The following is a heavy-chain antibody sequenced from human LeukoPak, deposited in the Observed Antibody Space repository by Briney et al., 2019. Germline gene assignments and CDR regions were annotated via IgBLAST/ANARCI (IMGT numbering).Heavy chain of an antibody. CDR2: IYHSGST. CDR1: GGSISSYY. Sequence: PSETLSLTCTVSGGSISSYYWSWIRQPPGKGLEWIGYIYHSGSTYYNPSLKSRVTISVDRSKNQFSLKLSSVTAADTAVYYCARGPTVTYFDYWGQGTLVTVSS. J-gene: IGHJ4*02. V-gene: IGHV4-59*12. D-gene: IGHD4-11*01. CDR3: ARGPTVTYFDY.